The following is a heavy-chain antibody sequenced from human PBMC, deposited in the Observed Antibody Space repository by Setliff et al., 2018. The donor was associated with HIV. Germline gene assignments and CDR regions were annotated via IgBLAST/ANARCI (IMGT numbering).Heavy chain of an antibody. D-gene: IGHD4-17*01. CDR1: GYTFTSYA. Sequence: ASVKVSCKASGYTFTSYAMHWVRQAPGQRLEWMGWINAGNGNTKYSQKFQGRVTITRDTSASTAYMELSSLRSEDTAVYYCARVPGDYGDNPIDYWGQGTLVTVSS. J-gene: IGHJ4*02. V-gene: IGHV1-3*01. CDR3: ARVPGDYGDNPIDY. CDR2: INAGNGNT.